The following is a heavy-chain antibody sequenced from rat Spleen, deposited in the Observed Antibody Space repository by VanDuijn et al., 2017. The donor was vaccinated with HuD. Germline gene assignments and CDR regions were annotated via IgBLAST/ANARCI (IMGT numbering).Heavy chain of an antibody. CDR1: GFTFTNYW. CDR2: ITDTGGST. J-gene: IGHJ2*01. D-gene: IGHD1-12*02. CDR3: ARPPYDGTYYHYFDY. Sequence: EVQLVESGGGLVQPGRSLKLACVASGFTFTNYWMTWIRQAPGKGLEWVASITDTGGSTYYPDSVKGRFTISRDNAKSTLYLQMISLRSEDTATYYCARPPYDGTYYHYFDYWGQGVMVTVSS. V-gene: IGHV5-31*01.